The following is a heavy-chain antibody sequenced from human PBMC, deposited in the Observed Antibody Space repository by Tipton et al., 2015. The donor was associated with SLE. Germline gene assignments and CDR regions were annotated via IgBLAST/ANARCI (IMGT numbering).Heavy chain of an antibody. CDR1: RFTFSNYA. CDR2: ISGSGGST. V-gene: IGHV3-23*01. J-gene: IGHJ3*02. D-gene: IGHD4-11*01. CDR3: ARGTSVTSFDAFDM. Sequence: SLRLSCAAPRFTFSNYALSWVRQAPGRGLEWVSAISGSGGSTYYADSVQGRFTISRDNSKNTLYVQMNSLRAEDTAVYYCARGTSVTSFDAFDMWGQGTMVTVSS.